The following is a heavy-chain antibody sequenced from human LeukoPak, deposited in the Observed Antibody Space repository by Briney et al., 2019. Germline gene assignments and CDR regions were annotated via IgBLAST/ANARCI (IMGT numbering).Heavy chain of an antibody. V-gene: IGHV3-23*01. CDR3: AKGYGSADPFEI. Sequence: PGGSLRLSCVASGFTFNSYAMNWVRQAPGRGREWVSTMSGSGTATYYADSVKGRFTISRDNSKNTLYLQMNSLRAEDTALYYCAKGYGSADPFEIWGQGTMVTVSS. CDR1: GFTFNSYA. CDR2: MSGSGTAT. D-gene: IGHD1-26*01. J-gene: IGHJ3*02.